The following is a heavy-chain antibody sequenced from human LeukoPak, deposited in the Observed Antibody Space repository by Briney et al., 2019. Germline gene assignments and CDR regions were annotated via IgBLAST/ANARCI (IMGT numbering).Heavy chain of an antibody. Sequence: SQTLSLTCAISGDSVSSDSTAWNWITQSPSRGLEWLGRTYYRSKWYNDYAVAVRGRIVINPDTSNNHFSLQLNSVTPADTAVYYCARGWEPYSSSLDYWDQGTLVTVSS. CDR3: ARGWEPYSSSLDY. CDR1: GDSVSSDSTA. D-gene: IGHD6-13*01. J-gene: IGHJ4*02. V-gene: IGHV6-1*01. CDR2: TYYRSKWYN.